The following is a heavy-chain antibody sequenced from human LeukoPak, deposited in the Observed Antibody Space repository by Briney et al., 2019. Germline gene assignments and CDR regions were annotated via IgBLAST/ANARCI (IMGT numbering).Heavy chain of an antibody. CDR2: ISSSGSTI. J-gene: IGHJ6*02. V-gene: IGHV3-48*03. CDR1: GFTFSSYD. CDR3: ARQAGYYYYYGMDV. Sequence: GGSLRLSCAASGFTFSSYDMNWVRQAPGKGLEWVSYISSSGSTIYYADSVKGRFTISRDNAKNSLCLQMNSLRAEDTTVYYCARQAGYYYYYGMDVWGQGTTVTVSS. D-gene: IGHD6-13*01.